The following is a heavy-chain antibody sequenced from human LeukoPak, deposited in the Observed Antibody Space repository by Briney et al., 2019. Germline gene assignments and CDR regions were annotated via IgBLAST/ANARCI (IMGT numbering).Heavy chain of an antibody. CDR3: ARVLNYVPGDY. Sequence: GRSLRLSCAASGFTFSSYAMHWVRQAPGKGLEWVAVISYDGSYKYYADSVKGRFTISRDNSKNTLYLQMNSLRAEDTAVYYCARVLNYVPGDYWGQGTLVTVSS. D-gene: IGHD3-16*01. J-gene: IGHJ4*02. CDR2: ISYDGSYK. V-gene: IGHV3-30-3*01. CDR1: GFTFSSYA.